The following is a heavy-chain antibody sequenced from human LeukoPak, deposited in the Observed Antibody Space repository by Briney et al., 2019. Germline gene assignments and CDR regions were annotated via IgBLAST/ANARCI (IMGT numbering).Heavy chain of an antibody. CDR3: ARGSPRGRVVRGVIINYFDY. D-gene: IGHD3-10*01. CDR1: GGSFSGYY. J-gene: IGHJ4*02. CDR2: INHSGST. Sequence: PSETLSLTCAVYGGSFSGYYWSWIRQPPGKGLEWIGEINHSGSTNYNPSLKSRVTISVDTSKNQFSLKLSSVTAADTAVYYCARGSPRGRVVRGVIINYFDYWGQGTLVTVSS. V-gene: IGHV4-34*01.